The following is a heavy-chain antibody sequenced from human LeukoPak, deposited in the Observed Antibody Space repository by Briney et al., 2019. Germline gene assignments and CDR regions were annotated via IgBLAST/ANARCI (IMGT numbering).Heavy chain of an antibody. CDR3: ARGDCSGDCYHPLYY. Sequence: PGGSLRLSCAASGFTFSSYAIHWVRQAPGQGLDWVAVIRNDGSTKYYADSVKGRFTIPRDNSKNTLYLQMNSLKTEDTAVYYCARGDCSGDCYHPLYYWGQGSVVTVSS. CDR2: IRNDGSTK. J-gene: IGHJ4*02. CDR1: GFTFSSYA. D-gene: IGHD2-21*02. V-gene: IGHV3-30*02.